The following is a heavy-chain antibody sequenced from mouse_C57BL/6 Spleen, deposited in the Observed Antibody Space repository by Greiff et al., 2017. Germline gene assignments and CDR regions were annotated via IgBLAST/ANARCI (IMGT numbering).Heavy chain of an antibody. Sequence: QVQLQQPGAELVKPGASVKLSCKASGYTFTSYWMQWVKQRPGQGLEWIGEIDPSDSYTNYNQKFKGKATLTVDTSSSTSYMQLSSLTSEESAVYYCARRMEGYWGQGTTLTVSS. D-gene: IGHD2-3*01. CDR1: GYTFTSYW. CDR3: ARRMEGY. V-gene: IGHV1-50*01. CDR2: IDPSDSYT. J-gene: IGHJ2*01.